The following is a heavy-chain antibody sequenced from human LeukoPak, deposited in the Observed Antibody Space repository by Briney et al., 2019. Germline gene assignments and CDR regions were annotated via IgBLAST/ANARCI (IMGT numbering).Heavy chain of an antibody. J-gene: IGHJ4*02. D-gene: IGHD3-22*01. CDR1: GFTVSSNY. Sequence: PGGSLRLSCAASGFTVSSNYMSWVRQAPGKGLEWVSVIYSGGSTYYADSVKGRFTISRDNSKNTLYLQMNSLRAEDTAVYYCAREFPASYYYDSSGYYFDYWGQGTLDTVSS. CDR2: IYSGGST. V-gene: IGHV3-53*01. CDR3: AREFPASYYYDSSGYYFDY.